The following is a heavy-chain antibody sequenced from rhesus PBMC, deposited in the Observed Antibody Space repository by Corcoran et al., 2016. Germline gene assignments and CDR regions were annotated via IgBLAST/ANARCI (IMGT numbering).Heavy chain of an antibody. CDR3: ARPVAAGQDYFGY. J-gene: IGHJ4*01. D-gene: IGHD6-13*01. V-gene: IGHV3-59*01. Sequence: EVQLVESGGGLAKPGGSLRLSCAASGFTSIDHYMHWVRQASGKGPDWLSRISNGSGRTGYDESVKGRFTISRENAESTLYLQMTSLRAEDTAVYYCARPVAAGQDYFGYWSQGVLVTVSS. CDR1: GFTSIDHY. CDR2: ISNGSGRT.